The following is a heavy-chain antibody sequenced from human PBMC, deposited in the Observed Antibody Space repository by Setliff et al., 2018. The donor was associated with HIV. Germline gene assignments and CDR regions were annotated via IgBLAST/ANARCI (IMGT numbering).Heavy chain of an antibody. Sequence: GGTLRLTCAVSGYTFSTYDMSWVRQAPGEGLELVSTISAGGGSTYYADSVKGRFTISRDNSQNILYLQMNSLRAADTAVYYCAKNLCVGEYSACEDAFDIWGQGTMVTVSS. CDR2: ISAGGGST. J-gene: IGHJ3*02. V-gene: IGHV3-23*01. CDR1: GYTFSTYD. D-gene: IGHD5-12*01. CDR3: AKNLCVGEYSACEDAFDI.